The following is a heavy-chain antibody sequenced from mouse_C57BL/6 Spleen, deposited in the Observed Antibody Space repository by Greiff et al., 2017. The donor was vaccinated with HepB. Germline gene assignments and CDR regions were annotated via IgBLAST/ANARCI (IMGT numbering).Heavy chain of an antibody. J-gene: IGHJ3*01. CDR3: ARRGTGTVFAY. CDR1: GYTFTSYW. V-gene: IGHV1-61*01. D-gene: IGHD4-1*01. Sequence: QVQLQQPGAELVRPGSSVKLSCKASGYTFTSYWMDWVKQRPGQGLEWIGNIYPSDSETHYNQKFKDKATLTVDKSSSTAYMQLSSLTSEDSAVYYCARRGTGTVFAYWGQGTLVTVSA. CDR2: IYPSDSET.